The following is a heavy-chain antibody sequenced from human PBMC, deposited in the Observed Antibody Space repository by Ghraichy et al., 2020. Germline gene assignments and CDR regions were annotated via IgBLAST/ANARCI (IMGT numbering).Heavy chain of an antibody. CDR1: GGTFSSYA. CDR3: ARAAERSFAYYYYYMDV. Sequence: SVKVSCKASGGTFSSYAISWVRQAPGQGLEWMGWIIPIFGTANYAQKFQGRVTITADESTSTAYMELSSLRSEDTAVYYCARAAERSFAYYYYYMDVWGKGTTVTVSS. D-gene: IGHD1-26*01. V-gene: IGHV1-69*13. J-gene: IGHJ6*03. CDR2: IIPIFGTA.